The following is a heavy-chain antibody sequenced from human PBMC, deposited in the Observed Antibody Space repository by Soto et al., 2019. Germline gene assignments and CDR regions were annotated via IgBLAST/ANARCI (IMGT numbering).Heavy chain of an antibody. Sequence: SETLSLTCTVSGGSISSSSYHWGWIRQPPGKGLEWIGSIYYSGSTYYNPSLKSRVTISVDTSKNQFSLKLSSVTAADTAVYYCARPNWNQIYGMDVWGQGTTVTVSS. CDR3: ARPNWNQIYGMDV. D-gene: IGHD1-20*01. V-gene: IGHV4-39*01. CDR1: GGSISSSSYH. J-gene: IGHJ6*02. CDR2: IYYSGST.